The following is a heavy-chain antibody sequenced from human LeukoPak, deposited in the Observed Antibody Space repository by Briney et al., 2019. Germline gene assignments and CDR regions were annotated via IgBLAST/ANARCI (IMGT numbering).Heavy chain of an antibody. J-gene: IGHJ4*02. D-gene: IGHD6-13*01. CDR2: ITITGSSP. CDR1: GFTFSGYA. V-gene: IGHV3-23*01. Sequence: GGSLRLSCAASGFTFSGYAMAWVRQAPGKGLEWVSSITITGSSPSYAASVKGRFTVSRDNSKNTLYLQMNSLRAEDTAVYFCAKRSSSWSYYFNYWGQGTLVTVSS. CDR3: AKRSSSWSYYFNY.